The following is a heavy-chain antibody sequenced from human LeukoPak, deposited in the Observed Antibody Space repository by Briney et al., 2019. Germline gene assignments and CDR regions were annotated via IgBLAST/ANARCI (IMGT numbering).Heavy chain of an antibody. CDR2: IYHSGST. CDR3: AREGGSHYDSSGYYY. D-gene: IGHD3-22*01. Sequence: GVLRLSCAASGFTFSSYAMSWVRQPPGKGLEWIGEIYHSGSTNYNPSLKSRVTISVDKSKNQFSLKLSSVTAADTAVYYCAREGGSHYDSSGYYYWGQGTLVTVSS. J-gene: IGHJ4*02. CDR1: GFTFSSYAM. V-gene: IGHV4-4*02.